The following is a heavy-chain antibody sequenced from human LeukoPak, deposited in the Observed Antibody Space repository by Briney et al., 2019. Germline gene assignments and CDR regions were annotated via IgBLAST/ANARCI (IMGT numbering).Heavy chain of an antibody. D-gene: IGHD6-6*01. CDR3: ARGIEGMLAAPQLT. CDR2: ISYDGSNK. J-gene: IGHJ5*02. Sequence: GGSLRLSCAASGFTFNSYPLHWVRQAPGKGLEWVAVISYDGSNKYYADSVKGRFTISRDNSKNTLYLQMNSLRAEDTAVYYCARGIEGMLAAPQLTWGQGTLVTVSS. CDR1: GFTFNSYP. V-gene: IGHV3-30-3*01.